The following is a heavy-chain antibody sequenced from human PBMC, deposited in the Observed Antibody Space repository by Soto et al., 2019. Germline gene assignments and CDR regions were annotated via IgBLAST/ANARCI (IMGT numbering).Heavy chain of an antibody. CDR3: ARYRISGSWSKFDY. V-gene: IGHV4-31*03. CDR1: GGSISSGGYY. Sequence: SETLSLTCTVSGGSISSGGYYWSWIRQHPGKGLEWIGYIYYSGSTYYNPSLKSRVTISVDTSKNQFSLKLSSVTAADTAVYYCARYRISGSWSKFDYWGQGTRVTVSS. J-gene: IGHJ4*02. D-gene: IGHD6-13*01. CDR2: IYYSGST.